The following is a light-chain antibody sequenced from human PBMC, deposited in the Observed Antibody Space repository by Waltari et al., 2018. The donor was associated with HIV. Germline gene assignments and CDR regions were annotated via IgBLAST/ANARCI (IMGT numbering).Light chain of an antibody. Sequence: ALRMTQSPSSFPASTGDRVTITCRASQGISSYLAWYQQKPGKAPKLLIYDASTLQSGVPSRFSGSGSGTDFTLTISCLQSEDFATYYCQQYYSYPPTFGQGTKVEIK. CDR3: QQYYSYPPT. CDR1: QGISSY. CDR2: DAS. V-gene: IGKV1-8*01. J-gene: IGKJ1*01.